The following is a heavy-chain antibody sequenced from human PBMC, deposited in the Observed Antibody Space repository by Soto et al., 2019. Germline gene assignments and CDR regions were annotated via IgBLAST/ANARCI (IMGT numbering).Heavy chain of an antibody. Sequence: PGGSLRLSCAASGFTFSSYGMHWVRLAPGKGLEWVAVISYDGSNKYYADSVKGRFTISRDNSKNTLYLQMNSLRAEDTAVYYCAFLKVGATLGPIAFDIWGQGTMVTVS. J-gene: IGHJ3*02. CDR3: AFLKVGATLGPIAFDI. CDR1: GFTFSSYG. V-gene: IGHV3-30*03. D-gene: IGHD1-26*01. CDR2: ISYDGSNK.